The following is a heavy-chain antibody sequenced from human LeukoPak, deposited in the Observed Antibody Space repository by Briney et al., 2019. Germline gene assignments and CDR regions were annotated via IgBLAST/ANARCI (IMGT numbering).Heavy chain of an antibody. J-gene: IGHJ4*02. D-gene: IGHD2-21*02. CDR1: GFTFSSYG. V-gene: IGHV3-30*18. CDR2: ISYDGSNK. Sequence: GGSLRLSCAASGFTFSSYGMHWVRQAPGKGLEWVAVISYDGSNKYYADSVKGRFTISRDNSKNTLYLQMNSLRAEDTAVYYCAKGSPPPIVVATAHNYYFDYWGQGTLVTVSS. CDR3: AKGSPPPIVVATAHNYYFDY.